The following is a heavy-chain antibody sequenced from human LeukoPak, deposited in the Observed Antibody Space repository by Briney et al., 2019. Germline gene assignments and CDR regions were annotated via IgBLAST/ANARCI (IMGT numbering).Heavy chain of an antibody. CDR2: ISRNSTYI. Sequence: PGGSLRLSCAASGFTFSNAWMSWVRQAPGKGLEWVASISRNSTYIHYADSVKGRFTISRDNARNSLFLQMNSLRAEDTAIYYCASDEGNYFDYWGQGTLVTVSS. J-gene: IGHJ4*02. CDR1: GFTFSNAW. CDR3: ASDEGNYFDY. V-gene: IGHV3-21*01.